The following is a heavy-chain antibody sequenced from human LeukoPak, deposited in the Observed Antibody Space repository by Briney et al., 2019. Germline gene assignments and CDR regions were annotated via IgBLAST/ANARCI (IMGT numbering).Heavy chain of an antibody. Sequence: ASVKVSCKASGYTFTSYDINWVRQATGQGLEWMGWMNPNSGNTGYAQKFQGRVTMTRNTSISTAYMELSSLRSEDTAVYYCATDSSGWTFFDYWGQGTLVTVSS. J-gene: IGHJ4*02. CDR3: ATDSSGWTFFDY. CDR2: MNPNSGNT. D-gene: IGHD6-19*01. CDR1: GYTFTSYD. V-gene: IGHV1-8*01.